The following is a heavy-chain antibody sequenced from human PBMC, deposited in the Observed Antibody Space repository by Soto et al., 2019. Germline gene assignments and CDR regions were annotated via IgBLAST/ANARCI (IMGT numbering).Heavy chain of an antibody. Sequence: SLTCSVSCTSVSNYYWSWIRQPAGKGLEHIGRIYTSGSTSYNPSLKSRVTMSMDTSQTQIYLNLTSVTAADTAVYYCARGGIQLSYAFDYWGQGIQVTVSS. V-gene: IGHV4-4*07. J-gene: IGHJ4*02. CDR3: ARGGIQLSYAFDY. D-gene: IGHD5-18*01. CDR1: CTSVSNYY. CDR2: IYTSGST.